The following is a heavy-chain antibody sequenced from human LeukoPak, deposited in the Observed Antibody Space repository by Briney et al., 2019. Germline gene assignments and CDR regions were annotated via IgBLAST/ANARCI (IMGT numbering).Heavy chain of an antibody. J-gene: IGHJ3*02. Sequence: PSETLSLTCAVYGGSFSGYYWSCIRQTPGKGLEWIGEINHSGSTNYNPSLKSRVTISVDTSKNQFSLKLSSVTAADTAVYYCARDAYDLNAFDIWGQGTMVTVSS. CDR2: INHSGST. CDR3: ARDAYDLNAFDI. D-gene: IGHD3-16*01. V-gene: IGHV4-34*01. CDR1: GGSFSGYY.